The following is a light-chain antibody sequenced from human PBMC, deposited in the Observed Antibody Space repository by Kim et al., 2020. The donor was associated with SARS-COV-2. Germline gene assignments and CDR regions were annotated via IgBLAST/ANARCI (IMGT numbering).Light chain of an antibody. V-gene: IGKV1-27*01. CDR1: QDIRNR. CDR3: QKYNSAPRM. J-gene: IGKJ1*01. Sequence: DIQMTQSPSSLSASVGDRVTITCRASQDIRNRLAWYQQKSGNVPKLLISAASTLHSGVPSRFSGSGSGTDFTLTISSLHPEDVATYYCQKYNSAPRMFGQGTKVDIK. CDR2: AAS.